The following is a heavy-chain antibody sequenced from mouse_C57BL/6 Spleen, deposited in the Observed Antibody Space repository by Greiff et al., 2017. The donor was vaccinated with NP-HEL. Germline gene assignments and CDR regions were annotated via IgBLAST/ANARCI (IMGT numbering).Heavy chain of an antibody. CDR1: GFNIKDYY. CDR3: ATWITTVVVFDY. J-gene: IGHJ2*01. D-gene: IGHD1-1*01. CDR2: IDPEDGET. Sequence: EVKLQESGAELVKPGASVKLSCTASGFNIKDYYMHWVKQRTEQGLEWIGRIDPEDGETKYAPKFQGKATITADTSSNTAYLQLSSLTSEDTAVYYCATWITTVVVFDYWGQGTTLTVSS. V-gene: IGHV14-2*01.